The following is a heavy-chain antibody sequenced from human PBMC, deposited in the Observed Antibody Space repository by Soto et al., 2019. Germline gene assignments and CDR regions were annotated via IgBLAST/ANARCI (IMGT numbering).Heavy chain of an antibody. V-gene: IGHV4-61*08. CDR1: GGSVSSAGYF. CDR2: IYYIGTT. J-gene: IGHJ2*01. Sequence: QVQLQESGPGLVKPSETLSLTCTVSGGSVSSAGYFWSWIRQPPGKGLEWIGYIYYIGTTTYNPSLKSRITISVDTSKNQFSLKLSSVTAADTAVYSCARWADKEYFDLWGRGTLVTVSS. CDR3: ARWADKEYFDL.